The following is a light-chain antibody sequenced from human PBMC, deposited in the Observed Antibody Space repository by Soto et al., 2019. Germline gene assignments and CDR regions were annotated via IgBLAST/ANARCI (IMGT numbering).Light chain of an antibody. V-gene: IGKV1-27*01. CDR2: AAS. Sequence: DIQMTQSPSSLSASVGDRVTITCRASQGISNYLAWYQQKPEKVPKLLIYAASTLQSGVPSRFSGSGSGTAFTRTISSLQPEDVATYYGQKYNSAPFTFGPGTKVDIK. CDR1: QGISNY. CDR3: QKYNSAPFT. J-gene: IGKJ3*01.